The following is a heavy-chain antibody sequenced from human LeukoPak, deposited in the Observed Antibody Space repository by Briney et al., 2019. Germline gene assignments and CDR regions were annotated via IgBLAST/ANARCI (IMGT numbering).Heavy chain of an antibody. D-gene: IGHD2-2*01. Sequence: GGSLRLSCAASGFTFSSYSMNWVRQAPGQGLEWVSYISSSSSTIYYADSVKGRFTISRDNAKNSLYLQMNSLRDEDTAVYYCAREDPYCSSTSCYDYYYGMDVWGQGTTVTVSS. CDR3: AREDPYCSSTSCYDYYYGMDV. CDR1: GFTFSSYS. J-gene: IGHJ6*02. V-gene: IGHV3-48*02. CDR2: ISSSSSTI.